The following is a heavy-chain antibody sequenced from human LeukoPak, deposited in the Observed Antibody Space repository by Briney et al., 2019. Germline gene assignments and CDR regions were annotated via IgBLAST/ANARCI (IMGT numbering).Heavy chain of an antibody. CDR3: ARDLEAVAGIGDFDI. J-gene: IGHJ3*02. CDR1: GYTFTSYY. D-gene: IGHD6-19*01. V-gene: IGHV1-46*01. CDR2: ISPSGGST. Sequence: GGSLSLSCTASGYTFTSYYMHWVRQAPGHGLEWMGIISPSGGSTNYATTFQGRVTITRDTSTSTVYMDLSSLRSEDTAVYYCARDLEAVAGIGDFDIWGRGTMVTVFS.